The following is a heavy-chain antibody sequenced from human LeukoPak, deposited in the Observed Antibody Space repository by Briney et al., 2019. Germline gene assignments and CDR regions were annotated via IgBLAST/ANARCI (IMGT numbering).Heavy chain of an antibody. D-gene: IGHD2-15*01. CDR2: INHSGST. V-gene: IGHV4-34*01. J-gene: IGHJ4*02. CDR1: GGSISSYY. CDR3: ARGRVARAPFFDY. Sequence: PSETLSLTCTVSGGSISSYYWSWIRQPPGKGLEWIGEINHSGSTNYNPSLKSRVTISVDTSKNQFSLKLSSVTAADTAVYYCARGRVARAPFFDYWGQGTLVSVSS.